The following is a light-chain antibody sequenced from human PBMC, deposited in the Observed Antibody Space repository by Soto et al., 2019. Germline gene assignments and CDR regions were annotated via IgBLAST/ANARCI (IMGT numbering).Light chain of an antibody. J-gene: IGKJ5*01. Sequence: SSATLSFSPVETATLSCRSSQSVSSYLAWYQQKPGQAPRLLIYDASNRATGIPARFSGSGSETDFTLTITSLEPEDFAVYYCQQRNNWPPITFGQGTRLEIK. CDR2: DAS. CDR3: QQRNNWPPIT. CDR1: QSVSSY. V-gene: IGKV3-11*01.